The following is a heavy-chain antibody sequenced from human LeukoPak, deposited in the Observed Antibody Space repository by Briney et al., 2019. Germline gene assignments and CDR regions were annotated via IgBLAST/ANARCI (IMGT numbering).Heavy chain of an antibody. CDR2: IIPIFGTA. J-gene: IGHJ6*03. D-gene: IGHD6-13*01. Sequence: SVKVSCKASGGTFSSYAISWVRQAPGQGLEWMGGIIPIFGTAYYAQKFQGRVTITADESTSTAYMELSSLRSEDTAVYYCARVFEAAAGPYYYYYMDVWGKGTTVTVSS. CDR3: ARVFEAAAGPYYYYYMDV. V-gene: IGHV1-69*13. CDR1: GGTFSSYA.